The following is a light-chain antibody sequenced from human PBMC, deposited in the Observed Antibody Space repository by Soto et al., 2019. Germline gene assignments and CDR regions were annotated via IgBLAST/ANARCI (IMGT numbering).Light chain of an antibody. Sequence: EIVLTQSPATLSLSPGERVTLSCRASQSVSRSLAWYQQKPGQAPRLLIYDASNRATGIPARFSGSGSGTDFRLTISSLAPEDFAVYYCQQCSSWPYTFGQGTKLDFK. V-gene: IGKV3-11*01. CDR3: QQCSSWPYT. CDR2: DAS. J-gene: IGKJ2*01. CDR1: QSVSRS.